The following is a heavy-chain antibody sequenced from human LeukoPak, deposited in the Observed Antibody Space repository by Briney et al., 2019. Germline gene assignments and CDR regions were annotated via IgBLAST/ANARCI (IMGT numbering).Heavy chain of an antibody. CDR3: ARRPVGAYVYFDY. V-gene: IGHV1-58*01. CDR1: GFTFTSSA. Sequence: GASVKVSCKASGFTFTSSAVQWVRQARGQRLEWIGWIVVGSGNTNYAQKFQERVTITRDMSTSTAYMELSSLRSEDTAVYYCARRPVGAYVYFDYWGQGTLVTVSS. D-gene: IGHD1-26*01. CDR2: IVVGSGNT. J-gene: IGHJ4*02.